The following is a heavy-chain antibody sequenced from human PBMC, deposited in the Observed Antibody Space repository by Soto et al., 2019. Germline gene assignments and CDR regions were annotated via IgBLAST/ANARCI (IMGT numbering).Heavy chain of an antibody. CDR1: GFTFSTYS. CDR2: ISSGGSDI. D-gene: IGHD3-10*01. CDR3: ARQLWAYYSSYFDY. J-gene: IGHJ4*02. Sequence: EVHLVESGGGLVQPGGSLRLSCAASGFTFSTYSMNWVRQAPGKGLEWVSYISSGGSDIYYAASVKGRFAVSRDNARNSLYLQMNGLRAGDTAVYYCARQLWAYYSSYFDYWGQGTLVTVST. V-gene: IGHV3-48*01.